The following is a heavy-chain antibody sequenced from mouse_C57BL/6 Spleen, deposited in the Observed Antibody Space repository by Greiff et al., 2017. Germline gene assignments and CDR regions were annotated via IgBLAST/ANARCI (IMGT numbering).Heavy chain of an antibody. D-gene: IGHD1-1*01. V-gene: IGHV14-3*01. Sequence: DVQLQESVAELVRPGASVKLSCTASGFNIKNTYMHWVKQRPEQGLEWIGRIDPANGNTKYAPKFQGKATITADTSSNTAYLQLSSLTSEDTAIYYCARGYGSSYVDWYFDVWGTGTTVTVSS. CDR3: ARGYGSSYVDWYFDV. CDR1: GFNIKNTY. CDR2: IDPANGNT. J-gene: IGHJ1*03.